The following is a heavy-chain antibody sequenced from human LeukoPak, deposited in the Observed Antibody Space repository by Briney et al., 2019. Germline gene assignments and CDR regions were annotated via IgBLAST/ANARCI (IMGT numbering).Heavy chain of an antibody. V-gene: IGHV3-48*01. CDR2: ISSSGSTI. J-gene: IGHJ4*02. Sequence: HPGGSLRFSWAAPEFTFSTNTMNWFRQPPGKGRDWVHYISSSGSTIYYADSVKGRFTISRDNAKNSLYLQLNSLRPEDTAVYYCAKDTSLKAAGTADYWGQGTLVTVSS. CDR1: EFTFSTNT. CDR3: AKDTSLKAAGTADY. D-gene: IGHD6-13*01.